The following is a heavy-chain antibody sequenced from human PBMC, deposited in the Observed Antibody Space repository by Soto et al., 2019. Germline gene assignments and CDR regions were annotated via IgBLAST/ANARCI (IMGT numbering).Heavy chain of an antibody. Sequence: SWIRQSPGKGLQYIGYIYYSESTNYNPSLKSRVTISVDTSRNQFSLTLSSVTAADTSVYYCARGWWVQERYVMDVWGQGTTVT. V-gene: IGHV4-59*08. CDR2: IYYSEST. CDR3: ARGWWVQERYVMDV. D-gene: IGHD2-15*01. J-gene: IGHJ6*02.